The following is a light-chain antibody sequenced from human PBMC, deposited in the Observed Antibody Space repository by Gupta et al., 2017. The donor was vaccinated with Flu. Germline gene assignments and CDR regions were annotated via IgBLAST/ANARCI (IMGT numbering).Light chain of an antibody. V-gene: IGKV1-12*01. CDR3: QQAINFPYT. J-gene: IGKJ2*01. CDR2: AAS. CDR1: QDISNW. Sequence: DIHLTQSPSSVSASVGDGVTITCRASQDISNWLAWYQQKPGKAPQLLIYAASSLQSGVPSRFSGRGSGTDFTLTISSLQPEDSATYYCQQAINFPYTFGQGTKVQIK.